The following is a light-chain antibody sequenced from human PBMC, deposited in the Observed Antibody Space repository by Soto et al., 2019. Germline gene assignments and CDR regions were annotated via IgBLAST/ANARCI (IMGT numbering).Light chain of an antibody. CDR3: QQYNNWNRAT. Sequence: EIGMTQSPATLSVSPGERATLSCMAIQSVSSSYVAWYQQTPGQSPRLLMFRTSTGATGFAPRLSGGGSGTESNFTLSSLKPEDFGISSCQQYNNWNRATFGGGTKVDIK. CDR1: QSVSSS. V-gene: IGKV3-15*01. J-gene: IGKJ4*01. CDR2: RTS.